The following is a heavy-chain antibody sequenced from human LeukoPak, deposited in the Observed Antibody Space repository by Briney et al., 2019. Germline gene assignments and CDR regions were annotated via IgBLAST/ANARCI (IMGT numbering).Heavy chain of an antibody. CDR1: GGSFNDSY. Sequence: PSETLSLTCAAYGGSFNDSYWSWIRQPPGKGLEWIGEINHSGSTNYNPSLKSRVTISVDTSKNQFSLKLGSVTAADTAVYYCARGLVMGSSGWYSHFDPWGQGTLVTVSS. CDR3: ARGLVMGSSGWYSHFDP. V-gene: IGHV4-34*01. J-gene: IGHJ5*02. D-gene: IGHD6-19*01. CDR2: INHSGST.